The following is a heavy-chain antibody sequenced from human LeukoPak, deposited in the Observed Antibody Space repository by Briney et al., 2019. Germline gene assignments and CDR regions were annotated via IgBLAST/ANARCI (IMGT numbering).Heavy chain of an antibody. Sequence: SVKVSCKASGGTFSSYAISWVRQAPGQGLEWMGGIIPIFGTANYAQKFQGRVTITADESTSTAYMELSSLRSEDTAVYYCASALHNCSGGSCHDTDAFDIWGQGTMVTVSS. CDR1: GGTFSSYA. J-gene: IGHJ3*02. D-gene: IGHD2-15*01. V-gene: IGHV1-69*13. CDR3: ASALHNCSGGSCHDTDAFDI. CDR2: IIPIFGTA.